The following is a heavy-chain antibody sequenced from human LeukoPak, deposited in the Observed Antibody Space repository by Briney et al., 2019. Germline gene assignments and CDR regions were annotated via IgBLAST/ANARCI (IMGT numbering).Heavy chain of an antibody. CDR3: ARQYYDSTGYYYFDY. J-gene: IGHJ4*02. D-gene: IGHD3-22*01. CDR2: LYYSGSI. CDR1: GGAITGSSYY. Sequence: SGTLSLTCTVSGGAITGSSYYWGWIRQSPGKGLEWIGSLYYSGSIYYNPSLKSRVSMSADTSKNQFSLKLNSLTAADRAVYYCARQYYDSTGYYYFDYWDQGTLVTVSS. V-gene: IGHV4-39*01.